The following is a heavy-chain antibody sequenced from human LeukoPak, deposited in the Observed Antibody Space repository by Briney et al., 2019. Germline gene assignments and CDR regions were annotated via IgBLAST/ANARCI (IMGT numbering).Heavy chain of an antibody. J-gene: IGHJ4*02. Sequence: GGSLRLSCAASGFTFSSYAMHWVRQAPGKGLEWVAVISYDGSNKYYADSVKGRFTISRDNSKNTLYLQMNSLRAEDTAVYYCGKDKVGGGGYNDYWGQGILVTVSS. CDR1: GFTFSSYA. CDR3: GKDKVGGGGYNDY. CDR2: ISYDGSNK. D-gene: IGHD5-12*01. V-gene: IGHV3-30*04.